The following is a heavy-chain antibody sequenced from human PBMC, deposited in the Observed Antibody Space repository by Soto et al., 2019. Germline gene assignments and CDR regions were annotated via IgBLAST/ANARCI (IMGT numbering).Heavy chain of an antibody. CDR1: GYTFTSYG. J-gene: IGHJ4*02. Sequence: QVQLVQSGAEVKKPGTSVKVSCKASGYTFTSYGISWVRQAPGQGLEWMGWISAYNGNTNYAQKLQGRVTMTTDTSTSTAYMELRSLRSDDTAVYYCARDHRLSSILWWPLIDYWGQGTLVTVSS. V-gene: IGHV1-18*01. CDR3: ARDHRLSSILWWPLIDY. D-gene: IGHD2-21*01. CDR2: ISAYNGNT.